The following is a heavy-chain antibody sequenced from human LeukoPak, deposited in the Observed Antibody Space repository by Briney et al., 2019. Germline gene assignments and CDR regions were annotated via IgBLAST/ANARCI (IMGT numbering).Heavy chain of an antibody. CDR3: AKRSDESGPFTIFGVVDD. V-gene: IGHV3-23*01. CDR1: GFTFSSYA. J-gene: IGHJ4*02. CDR2: ISGSGGTT. Sequence: PGGSLRLSCAASGFTFSSYAMSWVRQAPGKGLEWVSGISGSGGTTYYADSVKGRFTISRDNSKATLYLQMNSLRHEDTAVYFCAKRSDESGPFTIFGVVDDWGQGTLVTVSS. D-gene: IGHD3-3*01.